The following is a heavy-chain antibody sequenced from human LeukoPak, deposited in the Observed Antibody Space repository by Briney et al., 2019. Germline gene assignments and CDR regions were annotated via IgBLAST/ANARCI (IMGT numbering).Heavy chain of an antibody. Sequence: KPSETLSLTCAVYGWSFNDYYWNWIRQPPGKGLEWIGEINARGDTNYNPSLKSRVTISVDTSKEQFSLRLTSMIAADTALYYCARGQVPAARGYNWFDPWGQGTLVTVSS. J-gene: IGHJ5*02. CDR2: INARGDT. V-gene: IGHV4-34*01. CDR3: ARGQVPAARGYNWFDP. D-gene: IGHD2-2*01. CDR1: GWSFNDYY.